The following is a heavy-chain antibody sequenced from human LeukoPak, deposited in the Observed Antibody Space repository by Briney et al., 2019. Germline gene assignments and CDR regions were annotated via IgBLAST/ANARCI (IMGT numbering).Heavy chain of an antibody. Sequence: ASVKVSCKVSGYTLTELSMHWVRQAPGKGREGMGGVDPEDGEIIYAQKFQGRVTMTEDTSTDPAYMELGSLRSEDTGVYYCAIDVGEPLTYWGQGTLVTVSS. J-gene: IGHJ4*02. D-gene: IGHD1-26*01. CDR1: GYTLTELS. CDR3: AIDVGEPLTY. V-gene: IGHV1-24*01. CDR2: VDPEDGEI.